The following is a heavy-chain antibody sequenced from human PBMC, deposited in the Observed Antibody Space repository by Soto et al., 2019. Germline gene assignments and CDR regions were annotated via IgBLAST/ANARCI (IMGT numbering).Heavy chain of an antibody. CDR1: GYKFTWDW. CDR2: VYPGDSDI. V-gene: IGHV5-51*01. CDR3: TRSEQLYTFDS. D-gene: IGHD6-6*01. Sequence: LKISCKASGYKFTWDWIGWVRQMPGKGLELMGVVYPGDSDIRYSPSFQGLVIISADKSITTAYLQWSSLKASDTAMYYCTRSEQLYTFDSWGQGTLVTVSS. J-gene: IGHJ4*02.